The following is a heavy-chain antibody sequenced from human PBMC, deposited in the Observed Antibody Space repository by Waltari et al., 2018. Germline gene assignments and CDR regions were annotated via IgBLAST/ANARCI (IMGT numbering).Heavy chain of an antibody. Sequence: EVQLVESGGGLVQPGGSLRLSCAAYGFTFSHSWMYWGRQSPGKGLVWVSRISLDGSIVNYADSVKVRFTISRDNAKSTLFLQMNSLRVDDTALYYCVTTGVAGFYWGQGTRVTVSS. CDR1: GFTFSHSW. CDR2: ISLDGSIV. J-gene: IGHJ4*02. CDR3: VTTGVAGFY. V-gene: IGHV3-74*01. D-gene: IGHD6-19*01.